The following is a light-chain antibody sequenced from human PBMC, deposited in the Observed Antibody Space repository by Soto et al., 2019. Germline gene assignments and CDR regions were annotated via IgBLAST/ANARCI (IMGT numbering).Light chain of an antibody. V-gene: IGLV1-44*01. CDR3: AEWDDSLNGYV. CDR2: SNN. J-gene: IGLJ1*01. Sequence: VLTQPPSASGTPGRRVVISCSGSSSNIGSNTVNWYQQLPGTAPKLLTYSNNHRPSGVPDRFSGSKSGTSASLAIGGLQSDDEADYYCAEWDDSLNGYVFATGTKVTVL. CDR1: SSNIGSNT.